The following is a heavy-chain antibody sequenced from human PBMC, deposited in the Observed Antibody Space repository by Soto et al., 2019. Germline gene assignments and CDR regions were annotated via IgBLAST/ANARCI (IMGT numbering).Heavy chain of an antibody. D-gene: IGHD4-4*01. CDR2: IDPSDSYT. CDR3: ATRSSPVYYYGMDV. V-gene: IGHV5-10-1*01. Sequence: VESLKISCNGSGYSFTSYWISWVRQMPGKGLEWMGRIDPSDSYTNYSPSFQGHVTISADKSISTAYLQWSSLKASDTAMYYCATRSSPVYYYGMDVWGQGTTVTVSS. J-gene: IGHJ6*02. CDR1: GYSFTSYW.